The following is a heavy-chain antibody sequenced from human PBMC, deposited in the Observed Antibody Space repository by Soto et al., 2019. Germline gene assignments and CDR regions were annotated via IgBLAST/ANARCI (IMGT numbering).Heavy chain of an antibody. V-gene: IGHV3-30*18. CDR3: AKVRGGGWQTQHWEY. J-gene: IGHJ4*01. Sequence: LRFSGAASGFTFSSYGMHWVRQAPGKGMEWVAVISYDGSNKYYADSVKGRFTISRDNSKNTLYLQMNSLRAEDTAVYYCAKVRGGGWQTQHWEYWDQGTLVT. CDR1: GFTFSSYG. CDR2: ISYDGSNK. D-gene: IGHD1-26*01.